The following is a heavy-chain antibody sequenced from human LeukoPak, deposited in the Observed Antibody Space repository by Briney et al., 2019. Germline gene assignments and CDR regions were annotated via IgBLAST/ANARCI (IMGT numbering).Heavy chain of an antibody. CDR3: AKDPYGGTYPSYFDY. CDR1: GFTLSSYG. CDR2: LRYDGSNA. V-gene: IGHV3-30*02. Sequence: GGSLSLSCAASGFTLSSYGMNWVRQAPGKGLGWVAFLRYDGSNAFYEDSVKGRFTISRDSSKNTLYLQMNSLTPADTAIYYCAKDPYGGTYPSYFDYWGQGTLVTVSS. D-gene: IGHD1-26*01. J-gene: IGHJ4*02.